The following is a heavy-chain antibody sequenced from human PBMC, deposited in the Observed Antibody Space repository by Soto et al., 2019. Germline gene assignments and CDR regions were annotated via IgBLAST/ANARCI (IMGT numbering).Heavy chain of an antibody. CDR1: GDSISSDKW. J-gene: IGHJ4*02. CDR2: IYHSGST. CDR3: ARGETQQQRDY. V-gene: IGHV4-4*02. D-gene: IGHD6-13*01. Sequence: SETLSLTCAVSGDSISSDKWWSWIRQPPGKGLQWIGEIYHSGSTKYNPSLKSRVIISVDKSKNQFSLKLSSVTDADTAVYYCARGETQQQRDYWGQGTLVT.